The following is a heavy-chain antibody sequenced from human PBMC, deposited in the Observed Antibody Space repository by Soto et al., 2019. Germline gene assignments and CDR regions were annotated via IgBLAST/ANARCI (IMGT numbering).Heavy chain of an antibody. J-gene: IGHJ5*02. CDR1: GGSIITGDYY. CDR3: ARVRDTSGWINWFDP. CDR2: IYYSGST. Sequence: VQLQESGPGLVKPSQTLSLTCAVSGGSIITGDYYWSWIRQHPGKGLEWIGYIYYSGSTYYNPSLKSRVTIXXDXSXXQFSLRLSSLTAADTAVYYCARVRDTSGWINWFDPWGQGTLVTVSS. V-gene: IGHV4-31*11. D-gene: IGHD6-19*01.